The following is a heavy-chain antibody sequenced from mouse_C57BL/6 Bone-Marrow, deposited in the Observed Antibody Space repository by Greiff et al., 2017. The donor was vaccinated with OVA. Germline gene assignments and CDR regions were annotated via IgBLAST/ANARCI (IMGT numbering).Heavy chain of an antibody. CDR1: GYTFTSYW. J-gene: IGHJ4*01. V-gene: IGHV1-7*01. CDR3: ERWYYAMDY. CDR2: INPSSGYT. Sequence: VQLQESGAELAKPGASVKLSCKASGYTFTSYWMHWVKQRPGQGLEWIGYINPSSGYTKYNQKFKDKATLTADTSSSTAYMQLSSLTYEDSAVYYGERWYYAMDYGCQGTSVTVSS.